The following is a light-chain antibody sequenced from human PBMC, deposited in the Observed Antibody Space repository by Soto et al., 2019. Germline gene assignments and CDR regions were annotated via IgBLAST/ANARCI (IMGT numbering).Light chain of an antibody. CDR1: NNDVCDHNY. CDR3: SSYAGNNNWA. Sequence: QSALTQPPSASGSLGQSVTISGTGSNNDVCDHNYVSWYQQHPGKAPRLMMYAVRKRPSGGPDRFSVSKSGTTAALTASGLQAEDDADYYSSSYAGNNNWAFGGGTKLTVL. CDR2: AVR. J-gene: IGLJ2*01. V-gene: IGLV2-8*01.